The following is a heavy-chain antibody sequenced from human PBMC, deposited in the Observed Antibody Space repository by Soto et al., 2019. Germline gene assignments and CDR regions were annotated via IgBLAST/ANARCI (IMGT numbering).Heavy chain of an antibody. V-gene: IGHV1-69*08. J-gene: IGHJ6*03. CDR1: GGTFSSYT. CDR2: IIPILSTT. D-gene: IGHD6-19*01. Sequence: QFQLVQSGAEVKKPGSSVKVSCKASGGTFSSYTISWVRQAPVQGLEWVGRIIPILSTTHYTQKFQGRVTITADKTTNTAYMELSSLRSEDTALYYWAIGGGWNNYHVDVWGKGTAVTVSS. CDR3: AIGGGWNNYHVDV.